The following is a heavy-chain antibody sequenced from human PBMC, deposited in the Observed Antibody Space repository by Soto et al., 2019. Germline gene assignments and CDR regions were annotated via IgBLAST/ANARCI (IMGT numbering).Heavy chain of an antibody. CDR1: GGSISSSNW. J-gene: IGHJ2*01. CDR3: ARVGGYSYGYWYFDL. D-gene: IGHD5-18*01. Sequence: SETLSLTCAVSGGSISSSNWWSWVRQPPGKGLEWIGEIYHSGSTNYNPSLKSRVTISVDKSKNQFSLKLSSVTAADTAVYYCARVGGYSYGYWYFDLWGRGTLVTVSS. CDR2: IYHSGST. V-gene: IGHV4-4*02.